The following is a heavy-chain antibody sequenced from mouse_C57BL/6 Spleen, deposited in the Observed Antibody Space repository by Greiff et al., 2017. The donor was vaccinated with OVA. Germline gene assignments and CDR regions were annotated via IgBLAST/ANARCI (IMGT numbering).Heavy chain of an antibody. CDR1: GYAFSSSW. CDR2: IYPGDGDT. J-gene: IGHJ1*03. D-gene: IGHD2-5*01. V-gene: IGHV1-82*01. CDR3: ARRAYYSNYDWYFDV. Sequence: VQRVESGPELVKPGASVKISCKASGYAFSSSWMNWVKQRPGKGLEWIGRIYPGDGDTNYNGKFKGKATLTADKSSSTAYMQLSSLTSEDSAVYFCARRAYYSNYDWYFDVWGTGTTVTVSS.